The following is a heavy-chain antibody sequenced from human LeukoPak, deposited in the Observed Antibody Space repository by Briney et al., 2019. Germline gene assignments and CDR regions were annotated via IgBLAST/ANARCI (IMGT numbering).Heavy chain of an antibody. Sequence: GGSLRLSCAASGFTFSSYSMNWVRQAPGKGLEWVSSISSSSSYIYYADSVKGRFTISRDNAKNSLYLQMNSLRAEDTAVYYCARGTRVYGGAYYFDYWGQGTLVTVSS. CDR2: ISSSSSYI. CDR3: ARGTRVYGGAYYFDY. D-gene: IGHD4-23*01. CDR1: GFTFSSYS. V-gene: IGHV3-21*01. J-gene: IGHJ4*02.